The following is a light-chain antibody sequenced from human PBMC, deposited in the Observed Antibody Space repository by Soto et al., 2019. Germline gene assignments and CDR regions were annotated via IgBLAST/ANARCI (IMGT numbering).Light chain of an antibody. V-gene: IGKV3-15*01. CDR2: GAS. Sequence: EIGMTQSPAALSVSQGGRVTLSCRASQSVNNDLAWYQQKPGQAPRLLIYGASTRATGIPARFSGSGSGTEFTLTISSLQSEDFAVYYCQQYNKWPPLTFGGGTKVDIK. J-gene: IGKJ4*01. CDR3: QQYNKWPPLT. CDR1: QSVNND.